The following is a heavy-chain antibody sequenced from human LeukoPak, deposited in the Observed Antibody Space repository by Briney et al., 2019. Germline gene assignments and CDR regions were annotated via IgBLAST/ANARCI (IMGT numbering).Heavy chain of an antibody. Sequence: SQTLSLTCTVSGGSIRSGSYYWSWIRQPGGKGLEWIGRIYTSGCTNYHPSLTRRVTISVDTSKTQFSLTLSSVTAADTAVYYCAREVDCSSTTCYAFIDYWGQGTLVTVSS. CDR2: IYTSGCT. J-gene: IGHJ4*02. V-gene: IGHV4-61*02. CDR1: GGSIRSGSYY. CDR3: AREVDCSSTTCYAFIDY. D-gene: IGHD2-2*01.